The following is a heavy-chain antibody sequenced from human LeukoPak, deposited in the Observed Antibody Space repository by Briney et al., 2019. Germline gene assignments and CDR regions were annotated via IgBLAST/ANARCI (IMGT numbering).Heavy chain of an antibody. CDR1: GGSISSGSYY. Sequence: TLSLTCTVSGGSISSGSYYWSWIRQPPGKGLEWIGYFHNSGTSTYNPSLKSRVTISADTSKNQFSLKLNSLTTADTAVYYCTRGAGWLIDYWGQGILVSVSS. CDR3: TRGAGWLIDY. J-gene: IGHJ4*02. V-gene: IGHV4-61*01. CDR2: FHNSGTS. D-gene: IGHD3-16*01.